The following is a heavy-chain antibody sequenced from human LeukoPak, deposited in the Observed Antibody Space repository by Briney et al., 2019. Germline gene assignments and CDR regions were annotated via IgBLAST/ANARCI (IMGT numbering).Heavy chain of an antibody. V-gene: IGHV4-59*08. D-gene: IGHD2-15*01. CDR3: ARQGGVAAYYFDY. CDR1: GGSISSYY. Sequence: PSETLSLTCTVSGGSISSYYWSWIRQPPGKGLEWIGYIYYSGSTNYNPSLKSRVTISVDTSKNQFSLKLSSVTAADTAVYYCARQGGVAAYYFDYWGQGTLVTVSS. J-gene: IGHJ4*02. CDR2: IYYSGST.